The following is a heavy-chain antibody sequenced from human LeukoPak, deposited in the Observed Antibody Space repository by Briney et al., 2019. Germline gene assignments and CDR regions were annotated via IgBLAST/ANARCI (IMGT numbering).Heavy chain of an antibody. CDR2: ICNRGSNI. CDR3: ARATAMVAHKAMDV. Sequence: GGSVRLSCAASRFIFNDYYMSWLPQAPGEAGVGVSYICNRGSNIYHTLPVRGRFTISRDNAKNSLNLQMNSLSGEDARVYSCARATAMVAHKAMDVWGEGTMVSASA. D-gene: IGHD5-18*01. J-gene: IGHJ3*01. CDR1: RFIFNDYY. V-gene: IGHV3-11*04.